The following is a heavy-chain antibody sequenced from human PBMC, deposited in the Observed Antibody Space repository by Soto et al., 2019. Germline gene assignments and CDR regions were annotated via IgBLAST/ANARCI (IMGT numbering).Heavy chain of an antibody. Sequence: ASVKVSCKASGYTFTGYYMHWVRQAPGQELEWMGWINPNSGGTNYAQKFQGRVTMTSDTSLSTAFMELGRLRSDDTAVYYCARPITMVRGVIIIRYGMDVWGQGTTVTVSS. D-gene: IGHD3-10*01. CDR2: INPNSGGT. J-gene: IGHJ6*02. CDR3: ARPITMVRGVIIIRYGMDV. CDR1: GYTFTGYY. V-gene: IGHV1-2*02.